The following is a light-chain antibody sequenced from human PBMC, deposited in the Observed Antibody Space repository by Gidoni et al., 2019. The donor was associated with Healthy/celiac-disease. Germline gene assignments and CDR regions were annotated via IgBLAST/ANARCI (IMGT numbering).Light chain of an antibody. Sequence: DIVMTQSPDSLAVSLGERATINCKSSQSVLYSSNNKNYLAWYQQKPGQPPKLLIYWASTRASGVPDRFSGSGSGTDFTLTSSSLQAEDVAVYYCQQYYSTPDTFGQGTRLEIK. CDR2: WAS. CDR1: QSVLYSSNNKNY. V-gene: IGKV4-1*01. CDR3: QQYYSTPDT. J-gene: IGKJ5*01.